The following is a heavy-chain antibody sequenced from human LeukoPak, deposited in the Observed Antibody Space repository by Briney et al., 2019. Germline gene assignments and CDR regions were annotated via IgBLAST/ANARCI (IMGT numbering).Heavy chain of an antibody. CDR3: ARDGYYYDSSGYYHNSGDALYYFDY. V-gene: IGHV3-33*01. J-gene: IGHJ4*02. D-gene: IGHD3-22*01. Sequence: GGSLRLSCAASGFTFSSYGMHWVRPAPGKGLEWVAVIWYDGRNKYYADSVKGRFTISRDNSKNTLYLQMNSLRAEDTAVYYCARDGYYYDSSGYYHNSGDALYYFDYWGQGTLVTVSS. CDR2: IWYDGRNK. CDR1: GFTFSSYG.